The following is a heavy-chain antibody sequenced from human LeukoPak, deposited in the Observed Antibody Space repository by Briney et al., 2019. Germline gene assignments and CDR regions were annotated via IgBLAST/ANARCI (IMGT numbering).Heavy chain of an antibody. D-gene: IGHD5-18*01. Sequence: GESLKISCQGSGYSFTSYWIGWVRQMPGKGLEWMGIIYPGDSDTRYSPSFQGQVTISADKSISTAYLQWSSLKASDTAMYYCARLGGQLWPQNAFDIWGQGTMVTVSS. J-gene: IGHJ3*02. V-gene: IGHV5-51*01. CDR3: ARLGGQLWPQNAFDI. CDR1: GYSFTSYW. CDR2: IYPGDSDT.